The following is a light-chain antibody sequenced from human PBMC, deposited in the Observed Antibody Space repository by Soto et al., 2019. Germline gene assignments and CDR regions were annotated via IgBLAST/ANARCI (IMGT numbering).Light chain of an antibody. V-gene: IGKV3-20*01. Sequence: EILLTQSPGTLSLSPGDRATLSCRASQTLTNSFLAWYQQKPGQTPRLLIYGASIRATDIPDRFSGSGSGPDFTLTISRLEPEDFAVYFCQQYGRLPLSFGGGTKVEIK. CDR3: QQYGRLPLS. CDR2: GAS. J-gene: IGKJ4*01. CDR1: QTLTNSF.